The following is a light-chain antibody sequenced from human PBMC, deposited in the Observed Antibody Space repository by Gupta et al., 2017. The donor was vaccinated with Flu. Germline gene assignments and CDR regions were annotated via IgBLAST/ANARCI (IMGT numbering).Light chain of an antibody. V-gene: IGLV1-40*01. CDR3: QSSDTRLNGYV. Sequence: QSVLTQPPSVSGAPGQRVTITCTGRSANIGANYDVHWYQQPPGTAPKLLIQGNNNRPSGVPDRFSCSKSSTSASLAITGLPADEEADDYCQSSDTRLNGYVFGTGTKVIVL. CDR2: GNN. CDR1: SANIGANYD. J-gene: IGLJ1*01.